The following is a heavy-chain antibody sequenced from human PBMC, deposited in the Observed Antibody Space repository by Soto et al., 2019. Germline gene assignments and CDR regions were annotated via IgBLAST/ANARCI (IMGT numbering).Heavy chain of an antibody. Sequence: EVQLVESGGGLVEPGGSLRLSCAASGFSFPNAWMTGVRQAPGKGLAWVGRITNKENGEATKYAAPVKGRFTISRDDSESLPYLQMASLYSENTAGKSGPGGLVNEYDP. D-gene: IGHD1-1*01. J-gene: IGHJ5*02. CDR3: PGGLVNEYDP. V-gene: IGHV3-15*06. CDR2: ITNKENGEAT. CDR1: GFSFPNAW.